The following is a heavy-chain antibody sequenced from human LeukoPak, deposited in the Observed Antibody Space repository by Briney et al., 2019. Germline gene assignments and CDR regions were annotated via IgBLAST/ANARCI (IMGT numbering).Heavy chain of an antibody. Sequence: SETLSLTCAVYGGSFSGYYWSWIRQPPGKGLEWIGEINHSGSTNYNPSLKSRVTTSVDTSKNQFSLKLSSVTAADTAVYYCARGKGGAGGYYHYGMDVWGKGTTVTVSS. CDR2: INHSGST. CDR1: GGSFSGYY. D-gene: IGHD3-16*01. V-gene: IGHV4-34*01. J-gene: IGHJ6*04. CDR3: ARGKGGAGGYYHYGMDV.